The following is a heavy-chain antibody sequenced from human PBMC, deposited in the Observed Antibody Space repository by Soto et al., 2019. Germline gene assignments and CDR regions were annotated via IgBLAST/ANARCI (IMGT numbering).Heavy chain of an antibody. V-gene: IGHV4-30-4*01. CDR2: INYSGST. CDR1: GDSISSGNYY. J-gene: IGHJ6*02. CDR3: ARVPPGSGTYFNCDFVMDV. D-gene: IGHD3-10*01. Sequence: QVQLQESGPGLVKPSQTLSLSCTLSGDSISSGNYYWGWIRHSPGKGLEWIAYINYSGSTYWNQFLRGRITMSVDTWKNQFSLELRSVTAADTAVYYCARVPPGSGTYFNCDFVMDVWGQGTTVTVSS.